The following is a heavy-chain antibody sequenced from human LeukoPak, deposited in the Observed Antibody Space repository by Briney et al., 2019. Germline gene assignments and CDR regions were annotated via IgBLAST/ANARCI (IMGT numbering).Heavy chain of an antibody. Sequence: ASETLSLTCAVYGGSFSGYYWSWIRQPPGKGLEWIGEINHSGSTNYNPSLKSRVTISVDTSKNQFSLKLSSVTAADTAVYYCARVKSYYYDSSGYYPYYFDYWGQGTLVTVSS. V-gene: IGHV4-34*01. CDR2: INHSGST. CDR1: GGSFSGYY. D-gene: IGHD3-22*01. CDR3: ARVKSYYYDSSGYYPYYFDY. J-gene: IGHJ4*02.